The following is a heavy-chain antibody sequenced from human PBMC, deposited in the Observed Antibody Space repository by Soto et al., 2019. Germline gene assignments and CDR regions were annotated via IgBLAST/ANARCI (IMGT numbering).Heavy chain of an antibody. CDR2: IYYSGST. CDR1: GGSFSSGSDY. Sequence: SETLSLTCSVSGGSFSSGSDYWSWIRQPPGKGLEWIGYIYYSGSTNYNHSLKSRVTISLDTSKNQFSLKLSSVTAADTAVYYCAREPYYYDSSGYHTWFDPWGQGALVTVSS. J-gene: IGHJ5*02. CDR3: AREPYYYDSSGYHTWFDP. D-gene: IGHD3-22*01. V-gene: IGHV4-61*01.